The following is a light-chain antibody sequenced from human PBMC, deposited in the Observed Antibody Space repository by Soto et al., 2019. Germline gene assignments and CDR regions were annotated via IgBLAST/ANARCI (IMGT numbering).Light chain of an antibody. V-gene: IGLV2-14*01. J-gene: IGLJ2*01. CDR2: EVS. CDR1: SSDVGGYNY. CDR3: AAWDDSLSGPV. Sequence: QSVLTQPASVSGSPGQSITISCTGTSSDVGGYNYVSWYQQHPGKAPKLMIYEVSNRPSGVSNRFSGSKSGNTASLTISGLQAEDEAHYYCAAWDDSLSGPVFGGGTKVTVL.